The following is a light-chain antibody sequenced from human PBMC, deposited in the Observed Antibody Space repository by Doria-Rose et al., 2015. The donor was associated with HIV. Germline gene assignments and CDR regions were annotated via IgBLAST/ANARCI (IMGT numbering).Light chain of an antibody. Sequence: VVTQEPAVSVALGQTVRITCKGDSLRNFYASWYQQKPGQAPILVIYGKNNRPPGIPDRFSGSSSGNTSSLTITGAQAEDEADYYCNSRDSSQRVFGGGTSLTVL. CDR3: NSRDSSQRV. J-gene: IGLJ3*02. CDR2: GKN. V-gene: IGLV3-19*01. CDR1: SLRNFY.